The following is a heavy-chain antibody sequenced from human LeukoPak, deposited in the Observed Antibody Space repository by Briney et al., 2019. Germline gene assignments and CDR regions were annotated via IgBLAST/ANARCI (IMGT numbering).Heavy chain of an antibody. CDR1: GFTFSDYY. J-gene: IGHJ6*03. Sequence: PGGSLRLSCAASGFTFSDYYMSWIRQAPGKGLEWVPYISSSGSTIYYADSVKGRFTISRDNAKNSLYLQMNSLRAEDTAVYYCAKSEYSSVNYYYYYMDVWGKGTTVTVSS. CDR2: ISSSGSTI. D-gene: IGHD6-25*01. V-gene: IGHV3-11*04. CDR3: AKSEYSSVNYYYYYMDV.